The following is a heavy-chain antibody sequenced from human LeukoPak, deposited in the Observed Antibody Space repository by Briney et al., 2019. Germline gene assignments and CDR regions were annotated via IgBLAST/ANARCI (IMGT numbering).Heavy chain of an antibody. D-gene: IGHD3-10*01. Sequence: GGSLRLSCAASGFTFDDYGMSWVRQAPGKGLEWVSYISSRDNLIYYADSVKGRFTISTDNAKNAVFLQLNRLTVEDTAVYYCAREQWFRWEFWGQGVLVTVSS. CDR3: AREQWFRWEF. CDR2: ISSRDNLI. J-gene: IGHJ4*02. CDR1: GFTFDDYG. V-gene: IGHV3-11*01.